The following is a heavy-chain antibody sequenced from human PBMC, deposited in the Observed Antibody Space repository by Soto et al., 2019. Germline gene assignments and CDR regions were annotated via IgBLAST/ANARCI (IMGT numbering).Heavy chain of an antibody. Sequence: SETLSLTCTVSGGSFRGYYWGWVRQPPGKGLEWIGEINHSGTSNYHPSLKSRVTISVDTYKNQFYLTVNSVTPADTAVSYCARGEITLLGGMDVWGQGTTVT. V-gene: IGHV4-34*01. CDR1: GGSFRGYY. J-gene: IGHJ6*02. D-gene: IGHD3-10*01. CDR2: INHSGTS. CDR3: ARGEITLLGGMDV.